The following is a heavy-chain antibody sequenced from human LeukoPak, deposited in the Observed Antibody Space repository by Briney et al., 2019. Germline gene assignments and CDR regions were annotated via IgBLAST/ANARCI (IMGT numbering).Heavy chain of an antibody. CDR3: ARDWRTGTPYGMDV. D-gene: IGHD2-15*01. CDR1: GGSISSYY. CDR2: IYTSGST. V-gene: IGHV4-4*07. J-gene: IGHJ6*02. Sequence: SETLSLTCTVSGGSISSYYWSWIRQPAGKGLDWIGRIYTSGSTNYNPSLKSRVTMSVDTSKNQFSLKLSSVTAADTAVYYCARDWRTGTPYGMDVWGQGTTMTVSS.